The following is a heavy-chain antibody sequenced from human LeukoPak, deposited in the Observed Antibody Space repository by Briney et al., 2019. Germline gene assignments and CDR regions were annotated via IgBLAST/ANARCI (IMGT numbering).Heavy chain of an antibody. CDR1: GFSFSNYG. Sequence: GGSLRPSCVTSGFSFSNYGMHWVRQAPGKGLEWASVISHDGSEKYYADPVKGRFTISRDNSKNTLYLQMNSLRVEDTAIYYCAKGVYGSRSTSLADVWGQGTLVTVSS. CDR3: AKGVYGSRSTSLADV. CDR2: ISHDGSEK. J-gene: IGHJ4*02. V-gene: IGHV3-30*18. D-gene: IGHD3-10*01.